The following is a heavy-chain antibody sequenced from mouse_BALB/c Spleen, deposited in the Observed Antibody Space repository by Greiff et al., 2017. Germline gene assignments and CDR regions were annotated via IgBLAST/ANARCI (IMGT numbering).Heavy chain of an antibody. CDR2: IWAGGST. V-gene: IGHV2-9*02. Sequence: VQLQESGPGLVAPSQSLSITCTVSGFSLTSYGVHWVRQPPGKGLEWLGVIWAGGSTNYNSALMSRLSISKDNSKSQVFLKMNSLQTDDTAMYYCARFYDYGSWFAYWGQGTLVTVSA. CDR3: ARFYDYGSWFAY. CDR1: GFSLTSYG. J-gene: IGHJ3*01. D-gene: IGHD2-4*01.